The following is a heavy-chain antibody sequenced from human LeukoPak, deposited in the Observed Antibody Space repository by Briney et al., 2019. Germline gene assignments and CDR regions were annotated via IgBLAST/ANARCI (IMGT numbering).Heavy chain of an antibody. CDR2: INPHSGGT. Sequence: ASVKVSCKTSGYTFTGYYVHWVRQAPGQGLEWMGWINPHSGGTNYAQKFQGRVTMTRDTSISTAYKDLSRLTSDDTAVYYCARVFRLELEQIETLDYWGQGTLVTVSS. CDR3: ARVFRLELEQIETLDY. V-gene: IGHV1-2*02. D-gene: IGHD1-7*01. CDR1: GYTFTGYY. J-gene: IGHJ4*02.